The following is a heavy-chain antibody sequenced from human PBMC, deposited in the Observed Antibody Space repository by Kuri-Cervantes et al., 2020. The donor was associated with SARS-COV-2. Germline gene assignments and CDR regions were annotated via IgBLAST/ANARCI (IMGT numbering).Heavy chain of an antibody. J-gene: IGHJ6*02. Sequence: SVKVSCKASGGTFSSYAISWVRQAPGQELEWMGGIIPIFGTANYAQKFQGRVTITADESTSTAYMELSSLRSEDTAVYYCARDRVVPGDYYYYGMDVWGQGTTVTVSS. CDR2: IIPIFGTA. CDR1: GGTFSSYA. CDR3: ARDRVVPGDYYYYGMDV. V-gene: IGHV1-69*13. D-gene: IGHD2-15*01.